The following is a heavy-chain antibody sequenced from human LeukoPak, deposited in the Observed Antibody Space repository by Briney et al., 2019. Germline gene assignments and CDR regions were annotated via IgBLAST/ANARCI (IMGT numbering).Heavy chain of an antibody. J-gene: IGHJ4*02. CDR2: VYYSGST. CDR1: GGSISSYY. CDR3: TAVRYFEGSPIDY. Sequence: PSETLSLTCTVSGGSISSYYWSWIRQPPGKGLEWIGYVYYSGSTNYNPSLKSRVTISVDTSKNQFSLKLSSVTAADTAVYYCTAVRYFEGSPIDYWGQGTLVTVSS. V-gene: IGHV4-59*01. D-gene: IGHD3-9*01.